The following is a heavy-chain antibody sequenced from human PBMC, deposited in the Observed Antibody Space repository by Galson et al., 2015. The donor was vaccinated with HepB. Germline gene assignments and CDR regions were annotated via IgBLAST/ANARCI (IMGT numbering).Heavy chain of an antibody. Sequence: SLRLSCAASGFTFSSYAMSWVRQAPGKGLEWVSAISGSGGSTYYADSVKGRFTISRDNSKNTLYLQMNSLRAEDTAVYYCAVGGVRGVINLDYWGQGTLVTVSS. V-gene: IGHV3-23*01. CDR1: GFTFSSYA. CDR3: AVGGVRGVINLDY. CDR2: ISGSGGST. D-gene: IGHD3-10*01. J-gene: IGHJ4*02.